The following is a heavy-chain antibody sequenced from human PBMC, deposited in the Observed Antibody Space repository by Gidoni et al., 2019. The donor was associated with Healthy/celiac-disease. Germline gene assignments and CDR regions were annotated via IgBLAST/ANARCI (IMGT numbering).Heavy chain of an antibody. CDR2: IKSKTDGGTT. V-gene: IGHV3-15*01. Sequence: EVQLVASGGGLVKPGGSLRLSCAASGVTFSNAWMSWVRQAPGKGLEWVGRIKSKTDGGTTDYAAPVKGRFTISRDDSKNTLYLQMNSLKTEDTAVYYCTTDAPPLVVVVAAPFDYWGQGTLVTVSS. J-gene: IGHJ4*02. D-gene: IGHD2-15*01. CDR1: GVTFSNAW. CDR3: TTDAPPLVVVVAAPFDY.